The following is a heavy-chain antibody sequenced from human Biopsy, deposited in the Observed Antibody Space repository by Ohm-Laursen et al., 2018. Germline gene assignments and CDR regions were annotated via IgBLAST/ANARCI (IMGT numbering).Heavy chain of an antibody. Sequence: ESLRISCKGSGYSFTNYWIGWARQMPGKGLEWMGLIYPGDPDTRYSPSFQGQVTISVDKSISTAYVQWNSLKASDTAMYYCAKHGGLGDFWSGYPLAAFDIWGQGTMVTVSS. CDR1: GYSFTNYW. J-gene: IGHJ3*02. CDR2: IYPGDPDT. CDR3: AKHGGLGDFWSGYPLAAFDI. D-gene: IGHD3-3*01. V-gene: IGHV5-51*01.